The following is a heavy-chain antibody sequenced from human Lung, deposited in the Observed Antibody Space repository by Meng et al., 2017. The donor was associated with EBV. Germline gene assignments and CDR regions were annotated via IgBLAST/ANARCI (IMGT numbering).Heavy chain of an antibody. J-gene: IGHJ4*02. CDR2: IYYSGSA. D-gene: IGHD6-19*01. V-gene: IGHV4-31*03. CDR3: ARLRLVWMFDY. Sequence: VRLQESGRGLVKPSQPLSLTCTVSGGSISSGGYYWSWIRQHPGKGLEWIGNIYYSGSAYYNPSLKSRATLSVDTSKNQFSLKLNSVTAADTAVYYCARLRLVWMFDYWGQGTLVTVSS. CDR1: GGSISSGGYY.